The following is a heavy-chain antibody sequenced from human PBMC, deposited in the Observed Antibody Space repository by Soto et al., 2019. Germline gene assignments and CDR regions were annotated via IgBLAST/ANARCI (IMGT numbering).Heavy chain of an antibody. CDR2: ISWDGGST. CDR3: AKDLYSGSYYYYGMDV. J-gene: IGHJ6*02. CDR1: GFTFDDYA. Sequence: GGSLRLSCAASGFTFDDYAMHWVRQAPGKGLEWVSLISWDGGSTYYADSVKGRFTISRDNSKNSLYLQMNSLRAEDTDLYYCAKDLYSGSYYYYGMDVWGQGTTVTVSS. V-gene: IGHV3-43D*03. D-gene: IGHD1-26*01.